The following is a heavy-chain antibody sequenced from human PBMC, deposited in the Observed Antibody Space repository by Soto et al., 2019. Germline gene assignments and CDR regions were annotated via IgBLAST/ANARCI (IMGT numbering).Heavy chain of an antibody. V-gene: IGHV3-30-3*01. Sequence: GGSLRLSCAASGFSLSGYSMHWVRQAPGKGLDWVAVIQHDASTIYYADSVKGRFTISRDNSKNTLYLQMNDLTAEDTALYYCVKVGWGFSFGNGLDDWGQGTTVTVSS. J-gene: IGHJ6*02. D-gene: IGHD5-18*01. CDR1: GFSLSGYS. CDR2: IQHDASTI. CDR3: VKVGWGFSFGNGLDD.